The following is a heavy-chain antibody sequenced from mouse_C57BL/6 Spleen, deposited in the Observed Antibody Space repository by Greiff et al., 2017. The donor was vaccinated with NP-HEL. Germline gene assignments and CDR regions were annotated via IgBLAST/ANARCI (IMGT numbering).Heavy chain of an antibody. D-gene: IGHD3-3*01. Sequence: QVQLKQPGAELVKPGASVKLSCKASGYTFTSYWMHWVKQRPGQGLEWIGMIHPNSGSTNYNEKFKSKATLTVDKSSSTAYMQLSSLTSEDSAVYYCARQTGWDRAMDYWGQGTSVTVSS. J-gene: IGHJ4*01. CDR1: GYTFTSYW. V-gene: IGHV1-64*01. CDR2: IHPNSGST. CDR3: ARQTGWDRAMDY.